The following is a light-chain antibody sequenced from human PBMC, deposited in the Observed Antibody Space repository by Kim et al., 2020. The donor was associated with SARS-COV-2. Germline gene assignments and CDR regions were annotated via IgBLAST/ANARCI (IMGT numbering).Light chain of an antibody. CDR3: QQSYITPFT. Sequence: DIQMTQSPSSLSASVGDRVTITCRTTQSISSHLNWYEQKPGRAHKLLISAASTLQGGVPSRFSGSGSETDFTLTISSLQPEDFATYFCQQSYITPFTFGAGTKVDIK. CDR2: AAS. V-gene: IGKV1-39*01. CDR1: QSISSH. J-gene: IGKJ3*01.